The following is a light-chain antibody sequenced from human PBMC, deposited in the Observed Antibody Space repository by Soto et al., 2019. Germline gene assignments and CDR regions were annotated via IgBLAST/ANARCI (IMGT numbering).Light chain of an antibody. V-gene: IGKV3-20*01. CDR3: QQYGRSPLT. CDR2: GAS. Sequence: EIVMTQSPATLSVSPGERTTLSCRASQSVTSSYLAWYQQKPGQSPRLLISGASSRATGIPDRFSGSGSGTDFTLTISRLEPEDSAVYYCQQYGRSPLTFGGGTKVDIK. CDR1: QSVTSSY. J-gene: IGKJ4*01.